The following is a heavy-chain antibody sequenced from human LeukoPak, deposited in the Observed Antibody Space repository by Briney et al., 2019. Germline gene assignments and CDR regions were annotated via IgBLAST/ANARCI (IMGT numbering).Heavy chain of an antibody. V-gene: IGHV3-7*05. D-gene: IGHD3-3*01. CDR1: GFTFSSHW. Sequence: PGGSLRLSCEASGFTFSSHWMSWVRQAPGKGLEWVANINEDGSEKYYVESVKGRFTISRDNAKNSLYLQMSSLRAEDTAVYYCARDGPHYDFWSGPAYWGQGTLVTVSS. J-gene: IGHJ4*02. CDR2: INEDGSEK. CDR3: ARDGPHYDFWSGPAY.